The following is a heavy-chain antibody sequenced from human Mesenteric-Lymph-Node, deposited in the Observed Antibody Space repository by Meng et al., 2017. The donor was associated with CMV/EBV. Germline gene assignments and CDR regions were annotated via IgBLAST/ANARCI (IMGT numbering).Heavy chain of an antibody. CDR1: GFTVSSNY. Sequence: GESLKISCAASGFTVSSNYMSWVRQAPGKGLEWVSVIYSGGSTYYADSVKGRFTISRDNSKNTLYLQMNSLRAEDTAVYYCARGTVSTPSYPMDVWGQGTTVTVSS. D-gene: IGHD4-11*01. J-gene: IGHJ6*02. CDR3: ARGTVSTPSYPMDV. V-gene: IGHV3-53*01. CDR2: IYSGGST.